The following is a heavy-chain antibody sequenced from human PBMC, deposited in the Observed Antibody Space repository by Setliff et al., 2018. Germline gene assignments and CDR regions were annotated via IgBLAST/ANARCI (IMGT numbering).Heavy chain of an antibody. D-gene: IGHD2-15*01. V-gene: IGHV1-69*05. CDR2: TIPMFGST. CDR1: GDTFRSYG. CDR3: ARERATIVVEPDQAFFHH. Sequence: SVKVSCKASGDTFRSYGISWVRQAPGQGLEWMGGTIPMFGSTTYAQKFQGRVTIITDESTTTAYMELRSLRSDGTAVYYCARERATIVVEPDQAFFHHWGQGTLVTVSS. J-gene: IGHJ1*01.